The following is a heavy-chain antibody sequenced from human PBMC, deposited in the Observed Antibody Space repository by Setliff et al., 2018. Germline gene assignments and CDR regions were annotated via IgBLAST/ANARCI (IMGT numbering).Heavy chain of an antibody. D-gene: IGHD1-26*01. V-gene: IGHV4-4*07. CDR1: GVSVSDYY. Sequence: SETLSLTCSVSGVSVSDYYWSWIRQPAGRGLEWIGRLHTSGTTVYNPSLKGRVTISADTSTNHFSLKLTSVTAADTAVYYCARDNTIVGATDYWGQGALVTVSS. J-gene: IGHJ4*02. CDR2: LHTSGTT. CDR3: ARDNTIVGATDY.